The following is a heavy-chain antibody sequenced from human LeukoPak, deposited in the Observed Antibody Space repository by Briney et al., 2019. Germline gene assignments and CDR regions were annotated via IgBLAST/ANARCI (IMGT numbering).Heavy chain of an antibody. J-gene: IGHJ3*02. CDR3: AREYTFHDAFDI. V-gene: IGHV3-30-3*01. CDR2: ISYDGSNK. D-gene: IGHD3-16*01. CDR1: GFTFSSYA. Sequence: GRSLRLSCAASGFTFSSYAMHWVRQAPGKGLEWVAVISYDGSNKYYADSVKGRFTISRDNSKNTLYLQMNSLRAEDTAVYYCAREYTFHDAFDIWGQGTMVTVSS.